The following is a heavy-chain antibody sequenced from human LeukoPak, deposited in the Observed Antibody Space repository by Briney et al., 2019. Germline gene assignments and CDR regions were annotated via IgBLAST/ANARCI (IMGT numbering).Heavy chain of an antibody. D-gene: IGHD2-2*01. Sequence: GASVKVSCKASGYTFTSYYMHWVRQAPGQGLEWMGWINPNSGGTNYAQKFQGRVTMTRDTSISTAYMELSRLRSDDTAVYYCARGTPVVPAAVFDYWGQGTLVTVSS. CDR3: ARGTPVVPAAVFDY. J-gene: IGHJ4*02. CDR2: INPNSGGT. CDR1: GYTFTSYY. V-gene: IGHV1-2*02.